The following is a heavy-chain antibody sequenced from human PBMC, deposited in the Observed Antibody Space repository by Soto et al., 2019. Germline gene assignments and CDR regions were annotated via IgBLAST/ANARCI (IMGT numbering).Heavy chain of an antibody. V-gene: IGHV3-33*01. CDR2: IWYDGTNK. Sequence: QVQLVESGGGVVQPGRSLRLSCAASGFTFSSYGMHWVRQAPGKGLEWVAVIWYDGTNKYYADSVKGRFTISRDNSKNTQGLKMNSLRAEDTGGSYCARGRGGAAGTRYYYGMDVWGQGATVTVSS. CDR3: ARGRGGAAGTRYYYGMDV. CDR1: GFTFSSYG. D-gene: IGHD6-13*01. J-gene: IGHJ6*02.